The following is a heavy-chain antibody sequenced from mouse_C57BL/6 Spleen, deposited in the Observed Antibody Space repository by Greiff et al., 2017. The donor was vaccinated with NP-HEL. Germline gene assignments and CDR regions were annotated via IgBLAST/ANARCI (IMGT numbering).Heavy chain of an antibody. CDR1: GYTFTDYN. D-gene: IGHD1-1*01. CDR2: INPNNGGT. CDR3: ARRDYYGSSPYYFDY. Sequence: VQLQQSGPELVKPGASVKIPCKASGYTFTDYNMDWVKQSHGKSLEWIGDINPNNGGTTYNQKFKGKATLTVDKSSSTAYMELRRLTSEDTAVYYWARRDYYGSSPYYFDYWGQGTTLTVSS. V-gene: IGHV1-18*01. J-gene: IGHJ2*01.